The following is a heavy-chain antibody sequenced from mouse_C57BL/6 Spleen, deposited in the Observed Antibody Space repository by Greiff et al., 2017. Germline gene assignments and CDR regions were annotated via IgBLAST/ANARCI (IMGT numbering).Heavy chain of an antibody. J-gene: IGHJ1*03. Sequence: QVQLKQSGAELVRPGASVTLSCKASGYTFTDYEMHWVKQTPVHGLEWIGAIDPETGGTAYNQKFKGKAILTADKSSSTAYMELRSLTSEDSAVYYCTRLRSNYEGYFDVWGTGTTVTVSS. CDR2: IDPETGGT. V-gene: IGHV1-15*01. CDR3: TRLRSNYEGYFDV. D-gene: IGHD2-5*01. CDR1: GYTFTDYE.